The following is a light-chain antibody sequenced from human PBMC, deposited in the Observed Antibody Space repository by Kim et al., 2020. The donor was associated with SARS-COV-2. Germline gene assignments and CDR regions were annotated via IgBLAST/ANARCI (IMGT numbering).Light chain of an antibody. Sequence: EIVMTQSPATLSVSPGERATLSCRASQSVTSNLAWYQQRPGQAPRLLIYGASNRATGIPDRFSGSGSGTEFTLTISSLQPEDFALYYCRQYNRWRPYIFGHGTKLEI. CDR3: RQYNRWRPYI. CDR2: GAS. CDR1: QSVTSN. V-gene: IGKV3-15*01. J-gene: IGKJ2*01.